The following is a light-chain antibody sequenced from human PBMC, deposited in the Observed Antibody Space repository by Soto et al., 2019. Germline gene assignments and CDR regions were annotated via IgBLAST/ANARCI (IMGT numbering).Light chain of an antibody. CDR2: GAS. CDR1: QGISNS. V-gene: IGKV1-17*03. CDR3: LQYNSYPFT. J-gene: IGKJ4*01. Sequence: DIQMTQSPSAMSASLGDRVTITCRASQGISNSLAWFQQKPGRVPKRLIYGASTLQSWAPSRFSGSASGAAFTLTISSLQLEDFATYYCLQYNSYPFTFGGGTKVDIK.